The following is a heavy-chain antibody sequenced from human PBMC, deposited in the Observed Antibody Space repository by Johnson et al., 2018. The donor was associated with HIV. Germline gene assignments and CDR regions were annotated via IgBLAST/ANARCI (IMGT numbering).Heavy chain of an antibody. Sequence: QVQLVESGGGVVQPGRSRLSCAASGFTFSSYAMHWVRQAPGKGLEWVAVISFDGGAIYYADSVEGRFTISRDNSRDTLSLQMNSLRVEDTALYYCARDRLLWFRELWPHDAFDIWGQGTMVTVSS. D-gene: IGHD3-10*01. CDR1: GFTFSSYA. CDR2: ISFDGGAI. CDR3: ARDRLLWFRELWPHDAFDI. V-gene: IGHV3-30-3*01. J-gene: IGHJ3*02.